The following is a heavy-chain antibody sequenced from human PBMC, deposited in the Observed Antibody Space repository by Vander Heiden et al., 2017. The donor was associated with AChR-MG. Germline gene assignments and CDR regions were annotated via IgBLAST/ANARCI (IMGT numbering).Heavy chain of an antibody. D-gene: IGHD5-18*01. CDR2: IYSGGST. Sequence: EVQLVESGGGLIQPGGSLRLSCAASGFTVSSNYMSWVRQAPGKGLEWVSVIYSGGSTYYADSVKGRFTISRDNSKNTLYLQMNSLRAEDTAVYYCARDRRDTAMVMRRGPVYYYGMDVWGQGTTVTVSS. J-gene: IGHJ6*02. V-gene: IGHV3-53*01. CDR1: GFTVSSNY. CDR3: ARDRRDTAMVMRRGPVYYYGMDV.